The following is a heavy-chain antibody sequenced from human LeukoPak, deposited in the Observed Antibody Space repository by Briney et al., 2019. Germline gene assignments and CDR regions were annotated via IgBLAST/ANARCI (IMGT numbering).Heavy chain of an antibody. Sequence: LETLSLTCTVSGGSISSYYWSWIRQPPGKGLEWIGYIYYSGSTNYNPSLKSRVTISVDTSKNQFSLKLSSVTAADTAVYYCARENNHYDILTGYSHFDYWGQGTLVTVSS. CDR1: GGSISSYY. D-gene: IGHD3-9*01. J-gene: IGHJ4*02. CDR3: ARENNHYDILTGYSHFDY. CDR2: IYYSGST. V-gene: IGHV4-59*01.